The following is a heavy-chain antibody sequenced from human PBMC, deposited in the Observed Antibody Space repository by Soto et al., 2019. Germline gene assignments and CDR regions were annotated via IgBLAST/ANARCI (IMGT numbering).Heavy chain of an antibody. J-gene: IGHJ5*02. CDR2: IDPGDSDV. D-gene: IGHD3-10*01. Sequence: DVQLVQSGAEVKKPGESLNISCKGSGYNFFGYWMNWVRQMPGQGLEWMGTIDPGDSDVRYSPYFQGQVTISVDKTISSAYLQWSSLQAADTAIYCCARTDFASGTVDAWGQGNLGTLSS. CDR3: ARTDFASGTVDA. CDR1: GYNFFGYW. V-gene: IGHV5-51*03.